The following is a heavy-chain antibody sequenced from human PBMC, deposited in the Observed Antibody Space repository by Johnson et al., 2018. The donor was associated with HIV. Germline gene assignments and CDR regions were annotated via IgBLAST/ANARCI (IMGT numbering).Heavy chain of an antibody. D-gene: IGHD3-3*01. V-gene: IGHV3-30*04. CDR2: ISYDGSNK. CDR1: GFTFSSYA. CDR3: ASDRTYHPIFGGVENAFDV. J-gene: IGHJ3*01. Sequence: QMQLVESGGGVVQPGRSLRLSCAASGFTFSSYAMHWVRQAPGKGLEWVAVISYDGSNKYYADSVKGRFTISRDNSKNTLYLQMNSLKTEDTVVYYCASDRTYHPIFGGVENAFDVWGQGTMVTVSS.